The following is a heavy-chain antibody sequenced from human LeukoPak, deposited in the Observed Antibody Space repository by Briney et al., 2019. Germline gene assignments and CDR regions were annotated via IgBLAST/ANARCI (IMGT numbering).Heavy chain of an antibody. CDR1: GGSFSGYY. CDR2: INHSGST. V-gene: IGHV4-34*01. Sequence: SETLSLTCAVYGGSFSGYYWSWIRQPPGKGLEWIGEINHSGSTNYNPSLKSRVTISVDTSKNQFSLKLSSVTAADTAVYYCARGPVAARFGYNYWGQGTLVTVSS. CDR3: ARGPVAARFGYNY. J-gene: IGHJ4*02. D-gene: IGHD6-6*01.